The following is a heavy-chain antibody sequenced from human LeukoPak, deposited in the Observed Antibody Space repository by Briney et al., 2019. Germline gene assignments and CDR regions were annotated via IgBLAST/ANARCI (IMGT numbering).Heavy chain of an antibody. J-gene: IGHJ4*02. V-gene: IGHV4-59*01. D-gene: IGHD3-22*01. CDR2: IYYSGST. CDR3: ARAPPYYYDSSGYYYFDY. Sequence: PSETLSLTCTVSGGSISSYYWSWIRQPPGKGLEWTGYIYYSGSTNYNPSLKSRVTISVDTSKNQFSLKLSSVTAADTAVYYCARAPPYYYDSSGYYYFDYWGQGTLVTVSS. CDR1: GGSISSYY.